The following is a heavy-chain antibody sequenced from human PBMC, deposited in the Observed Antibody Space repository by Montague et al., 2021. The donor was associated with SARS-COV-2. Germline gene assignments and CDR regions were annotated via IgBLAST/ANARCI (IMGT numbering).Heavy chain of an antibody. CDR1: GGSISNYY. Sequence: SETLSLTCTVSGGSISNYYWSWIRQPPGKGLEWIGYIYYSGSTNYNPSLKSRVTISVDTSKSQYSLKLSSVTAADTAVYYCASVQLGFYYGLGVSAHFDYWGQGTLVTVSS. V-gene: IGHV4-59*01. J-gene: IGHJ4*02. CDR3: ASVQLGFYYGLGVSAHFDY. CDR2: IYYSGST. D-gene: IGHD3-10*01.